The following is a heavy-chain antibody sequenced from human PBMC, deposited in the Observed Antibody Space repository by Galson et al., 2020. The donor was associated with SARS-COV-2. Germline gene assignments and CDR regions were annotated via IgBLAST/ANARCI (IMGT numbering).Heavy chain of an antibody. CDR3: ARDEGIRGYNYGGLYYGMDV. D-gene: IGHD5-18*01. J-gene: IGHJ6*02. Sequence: GESLKISCAASGFPFSTYSMNWVRLAPGKGLEWVSSLSTSSSYTYYLDSVKGRFSISRDNPRNSLYLQMNSLRAEDTAVYYCARDEGIRGYNYGGLYYGMDVWGQGTTVTVSS. V-gene: IGHV3-21*01. CDR2: LSTSSSYT. CDR1: GFPFSTYS.